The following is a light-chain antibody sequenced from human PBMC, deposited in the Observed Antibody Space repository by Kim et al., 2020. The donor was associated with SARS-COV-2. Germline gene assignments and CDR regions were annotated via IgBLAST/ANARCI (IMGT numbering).Light chain of an antibody. Sequence: IVMTQSPATLSVSPGERATLSCRASENVNTFLAWYQQKPGQPPRLLIYGASTRATGIPARFSGSGSGTEFTVTITNLQSEDVAVYYCQQHRNWPLTFGGGTKVE. CDR2: GAS. CDR1: ENVNTF. V-gene: IGKV3-15*01. J-gene: IGKJ4*01. CDR3: QQHRNWPLT.